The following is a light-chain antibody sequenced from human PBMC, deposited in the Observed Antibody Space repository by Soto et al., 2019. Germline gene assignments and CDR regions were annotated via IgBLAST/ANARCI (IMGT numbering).Light chain of an antibody. V-gene: IGLV2-14*01. Sequence: QSALTQPASVSGSPGQSITISCTGTSSDVGAYNYVSWFQQHPDRVPKLMIYEVSNRPSGVSSRFSGSKSGNTASLTISGLQAEDEADYYCISYRSTSNYVFGSGTKLTVL. J-gene: IGLJ1*01. CDR1: SSDVGAYNY. CDR2: EVS. CDR3: ISYRSTSNYV.